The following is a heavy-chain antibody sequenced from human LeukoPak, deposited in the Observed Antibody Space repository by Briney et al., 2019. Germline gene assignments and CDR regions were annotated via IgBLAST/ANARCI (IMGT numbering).Heavy chain of an antibody. CDR1: GFSLSTSGMC. V-gene: IGHV2-70*11. Sequence: SGPTLVNPTQTLTLTRTFSGFSLSTSGMCVSWIRQPPGKALEWLARIDWDDDKYYSTSLKTRLTISKDTSKNQVVLTMTNMDPVDTATYYCARTRSISSSWQNDYWGQGTLVTVSS. CDR2: IDWDDDK. J-gene: IGHJ4*02. CDR3: ARTRSISSSWQNDY. D-gene: IGHD6-13*01.